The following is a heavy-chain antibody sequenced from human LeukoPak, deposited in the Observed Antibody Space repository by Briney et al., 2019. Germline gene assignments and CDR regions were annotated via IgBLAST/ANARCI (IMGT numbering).Heavy chain of an antibody. CDR1: GFTFSSHG. V-gene: IGHV3-30*02. CDR2: IRFDGSIK. D-gene: IGHD5-24*01. CDR3: AKDVELSPFDY. Sequence: PGGSLRLSCAASGFTFSSHGMHWVRQAPGKGLEWVAFIRFDGSIKFYTDSVKGRFTISRDNSKNTLYLQMNSLRAEDMAVYYCAKDVELSPFDYWGQGALVTVSS. J-gene: IGHJ4*02.